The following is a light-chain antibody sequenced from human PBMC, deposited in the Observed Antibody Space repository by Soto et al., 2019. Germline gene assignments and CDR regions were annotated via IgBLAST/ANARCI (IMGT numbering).Light chain of an antibody. CDR1: QPIGTY. Sequence: DIQMTQSPSSLSASVGDRVTITCRASQPIGTYLNWFRQKSGKAPELLIHEASSLSSGVPSRFSGSESGTDFTLHISRFXXXDXXXXXCXQSFRTPLTFGQGTKVDIK. CDR2: EAS. J-gene: IGKJ1*01. CDR3: XQSFRTPLT. V-gene: IGKV1-39*01.